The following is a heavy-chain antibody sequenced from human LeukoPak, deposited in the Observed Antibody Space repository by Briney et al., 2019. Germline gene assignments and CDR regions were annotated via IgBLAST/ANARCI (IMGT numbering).Heavy chain of an antibody. CDR1: GYTFTGYY. CDR3: ARVLDRWELHPFDY. CDR2: INPNSGGT. V-gene: IGHV1-2*02. J-gene: IGHJ4*02. Sequence: ASVKVSCKASGYTFTGYYMHWVRQAPGQGLEWMGWINPNSGGTNYAQRFQGRVTMTRDTSITTAYMELSDLRSDDTAVYYCARVLDRWELHPFDYWGQGTLVTVSS. D-gene: IGHD1-26*01.